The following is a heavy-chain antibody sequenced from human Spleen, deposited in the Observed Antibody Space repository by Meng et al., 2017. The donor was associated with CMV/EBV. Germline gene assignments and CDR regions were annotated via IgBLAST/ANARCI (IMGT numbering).Heavy chain of an antibody. J-gene: IGHJ6*02. Sequence: SETLSLTCAVYSGSFSGYYYNWIRKPPGKGLEWIGEINHSGSTNYNPSLKSRVTISVDTSKNQFSLKLNSVTAADTAVYYCARWGLQFLERSSVGYSGMDVWGQGTTVTVSS. CDR2: INHSGST. CDR1: SGSFSGYY. V-gene: IGHV4-34*01. D-gene: IGHD3-3*01. CDR3: ARWGLQFLERSSVGYSGMDV.